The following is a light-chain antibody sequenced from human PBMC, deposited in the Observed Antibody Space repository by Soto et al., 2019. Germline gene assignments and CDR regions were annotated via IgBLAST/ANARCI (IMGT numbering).Light chain of an antibody. CDR1: QDISNY. V-gene: IGKV1-33*01. J-gene: IGKJ5*01. CDR2: DAS. CDR3: QQNDNLLIT. Sequence: DIQMTQSPSSLSASVVDRVTITFQASQDISNYLNWYQQKPGKAPKLLIYDASNLETGVPSRFSGSGSGTDFTFTISSLQPEDIATYYCQQNDNLLITFGQGTRLEIK.